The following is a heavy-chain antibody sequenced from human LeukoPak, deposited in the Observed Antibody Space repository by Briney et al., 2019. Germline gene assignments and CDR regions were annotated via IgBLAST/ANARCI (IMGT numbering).Heavy chain of an antibody. CDR2: ISGSGGST. CDR3: AKDFSFGITGTSGIDY. Sequence: GGSLRLSCAASGFTFSSYAMSWVRQAPGKGLEWVSAISGSGGSTYYADPVKGRFTISRDNSKNTLYLQMNSLRAEDTAVYYCAKDFSFGITGTSGIDYWGQGTLATVSS. D-gene: IGHD1-7*01. J-gene: IGHJ4*02. CDR1: GFTFSSYA. V-gene: IGHV3-23*01.